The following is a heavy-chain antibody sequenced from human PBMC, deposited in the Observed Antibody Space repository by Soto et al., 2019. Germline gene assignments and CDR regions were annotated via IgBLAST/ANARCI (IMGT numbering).Heavy chain of an antibody. D-gene: IGHD2-15*01. J-gene: IGHJ4*02. Sequence: EVQLVESGGGLVKPGGSLRLSCAASGFTFSSYSMNWVRQAPGKGLEWVSSISSSSSYIYYADSVKGRFTSSRDNAKNSLYLQMNSLRAEDTAVYYCAREGGIVVVVAATTFDYWGQGTLVTVSS. V-gene: IGHV3-21*01. CDR1: GFTFSSYS. CDR2: ISSSSSYI. CDR3: AREGGIVVVVAATTFDY.